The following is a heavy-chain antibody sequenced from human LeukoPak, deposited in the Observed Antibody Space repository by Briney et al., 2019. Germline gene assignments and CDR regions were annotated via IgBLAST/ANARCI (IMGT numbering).Heavy chain of an antibody. CDR3: ARAVGVYFDY. Sequence: GGSLTLPCAPSGFTFSSYSMKWVRQPPGKGLAWVSSISSSSSYIYYADSVKGRFTISRDNAKNSLYLQMNSLRAEDTAVYYCARAVGVYFDYWGQGTLVTVSS. J-gene: IGHJ4*02. CDR2: ISSSSSYI. V-gene: IGHV3-21*01. CDR1: GFTFSSYS. D-gene: IGHD2-8*01.